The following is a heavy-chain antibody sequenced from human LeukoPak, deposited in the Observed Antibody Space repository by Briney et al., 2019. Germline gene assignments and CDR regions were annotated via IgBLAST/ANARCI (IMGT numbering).Heavy chain of an antibody. Sequence: GGSLRLSCAASGFIFSSYEMSWVRQAPGKGLEGVSYISSSGSTRHYADSVKGRFTISRDNAKNSLYLQMNSLRAEDTAVYYCARLVGGFFNNYFDYWGQGTLVTVSS. CDR3: ARLVGGFFNNYFDY. CDR2: ISSSGSTR. CDR1: GFIFSSYE. D-gene: IGHD2-15*01. V-gene: IGHV3-48*03. J-gene: IGHJ4*02.